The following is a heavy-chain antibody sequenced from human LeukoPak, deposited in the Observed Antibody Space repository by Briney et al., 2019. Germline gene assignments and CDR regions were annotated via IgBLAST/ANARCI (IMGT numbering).Heavy chain of an antibody. J-gene: IGHJ5*02. D-gene: IGHD3-10*01. V-gene: IGHV3-9*01. CDR3: ARGVTMGTNWFDP. CDR2: ISWNSGSI. Sequence: PGGSLRLSCAASGFTFDDYAIHWVRQAPGKGLEWVSGISWNSGSIGYADSVKGRFTISRDNAKNSLYLQMNRLRAEDTALYYCARGVTMGTNWFDPWGQGTLVTVSS. CDR1: GFTFDDYA.